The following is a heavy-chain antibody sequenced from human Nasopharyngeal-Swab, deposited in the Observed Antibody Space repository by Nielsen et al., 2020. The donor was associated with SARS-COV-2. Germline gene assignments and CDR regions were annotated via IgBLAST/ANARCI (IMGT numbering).Heavy chain of an antibody. CDR3: ARDDYGDYGYFGH. CDR1: GYMFTGYY. D-gene: IGHD4-17*01. V-gene: IGHV1-2*02. CDR2: IIPKTGDT. J-gene: IGHJ4*02. Sequence: ASVKVSCKASGYMFTGYYLHWVRQAPGQGLEWMGWIIPKTGDTNYAPKFQGRVTMTSDTSINTAYMELRRLRSDDTAVYYCARDDYGDYGYFGHWGQGTLVTVSS.